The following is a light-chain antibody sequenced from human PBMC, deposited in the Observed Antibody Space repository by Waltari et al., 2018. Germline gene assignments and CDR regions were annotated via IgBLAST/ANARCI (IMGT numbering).Light chain of an antibody. V-gene: IGLV1-40*01. CDR1: SSNIGANYA. CDR3: QTYDSNLSGVV. J-gene: IGLJ3*02. Sequence: QSVLTQPPSVSGAPGQRVTISCTGSSSNIGANYAVPWYQQLPRTAPKLLIHGNSNRPSGVPDRFSGSKSGTSASLAITGLQAEDEADYYCQTYDSNLSGVVFGGGTKLTVL. CDR2: GNS.